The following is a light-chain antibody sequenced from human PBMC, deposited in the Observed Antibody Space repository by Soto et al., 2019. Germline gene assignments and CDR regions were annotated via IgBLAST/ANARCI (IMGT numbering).Light chain of an antibody. J-gene: IGKJ3*01. CDR3: QQYGGSLFT. CDR1: QSVSSSY. V-gene: IGKV3-20*01. Sequence: EIGLTQSPGTLSLSPGERATLSCRASQSVSSSYLAWYQQKPGQAPRLLIYGASSRATGIPDRFSGSGSGTDFTLTISRLEPEDFAVYDCQQYGGSLFTFGPGTKVDIK. CDR2: GAS.